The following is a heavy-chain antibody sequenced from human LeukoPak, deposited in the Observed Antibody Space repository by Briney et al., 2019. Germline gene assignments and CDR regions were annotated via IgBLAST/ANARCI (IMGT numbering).Heavy chain of an antibody. V-gene: IGHV4-38-2*02. Sequence: SETLSLTCTVSGYSISSGYYWGWIRQPPGKGLEWIGSIYHSGSTYYNPSLKSRVTISVDTSKNQLSLKLSSVTAADTAVYYCASPPFGCWGQGTLVTVSS. D-gene: IGHD2/OR15-2a*01. CDR2: IYHSGST. J-gene: IGHJ4*02. CDR1: GYSISSGYY. CDR3: ASPPFGC.